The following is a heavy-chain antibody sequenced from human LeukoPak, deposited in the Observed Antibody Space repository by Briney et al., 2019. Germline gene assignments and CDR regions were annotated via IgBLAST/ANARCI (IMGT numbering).Heavy chain of an antibody. CDR2: ISGSGGST. V-gene: IGHV3-23*01. CDR1: GFTFSSYA. D-gene: IGHD2-15*01. J-gene: IGHJ5*02. Sequence: GGSLRLSCAASGFTFSSYAMSWVRQAPGKGLEWVSAISGSGGSTYYADSVKGRFTISRDNSKNTLYLQMNSLRAEDTAVYYCAKDRIVVVVAATPVPNWFDPWGQGTLVTVSS. CDR3: AKDRIVVVVAATPVPNWFDP.